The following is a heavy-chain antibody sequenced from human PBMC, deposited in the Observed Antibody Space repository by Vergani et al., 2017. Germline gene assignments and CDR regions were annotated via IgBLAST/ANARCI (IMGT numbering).Heavy chain of an antibody. CDR1: GFSFSTYA. Sequence: EVQLLESGGGLVQPGGSLRLSCAASGFSFSTYAMSWVRQAPGKGLEWVSGISGSSGSTYYADSVKGRFTISRDNSKNTLYLQMNSLGAEDTAVYYCAKYGADYVWGSYRYNYYFDYWGQGTLVTVSS. V-gene: IGHV3-23*01. D-gene: IGHD3-16*02. J-gene: IGHJ4*02. CDR3: AKYGADYVWGSYRYNYYFDY. CDR2: ISGSSGST.